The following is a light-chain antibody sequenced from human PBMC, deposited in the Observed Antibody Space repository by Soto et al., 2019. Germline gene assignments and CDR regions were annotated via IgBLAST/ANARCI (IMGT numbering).Light chain of an antibody. CDR3: QSYDSSLSGVV. Sequence: QSVVTQPPSVSGAPGQRVTISCTGSSSNIGAGYDVHWYQQLPGTAPKLLIYGNNNRPSGIHDRFSGSKSGTSASLAITGLQAEDEAYYYCQSYDSSLSGVVFGGGTKVTVL. J-gene: IGLJ2*01. CDR2: GNN. V-gene: IGLV1-40*01. CDR1: SSNIGAGYD.